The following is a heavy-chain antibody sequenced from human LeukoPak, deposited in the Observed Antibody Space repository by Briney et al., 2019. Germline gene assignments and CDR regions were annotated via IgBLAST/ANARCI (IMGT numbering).Heavy chain of an antibody. D-gene: IGHD6-19*01. CDR2: IIPIFGTA. V-gene: IGHV1-69*05. CDR1: GGTFSSYA. J-gene: IGHJ4*02. CDR3: ARGVAVAVTFDY. Sequence: SVKVSCKASGGTFSSYAISRVRQAPGQGLEWMGRIIPIFGTANYAQKFQGRVTITTDESTSTAYMELSSLRSEDTAVYYCARGVAVAVTFDYWGQGTLVTVSS.